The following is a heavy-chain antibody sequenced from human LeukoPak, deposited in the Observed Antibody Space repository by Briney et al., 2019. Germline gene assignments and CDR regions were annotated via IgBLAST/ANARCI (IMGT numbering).Heavy chain of an antibody. CDR1: GGSISSYY. CDR2: IYYSGST. D-gene: IGHD6-13*01. V-gene: IGHV4-59*01. J-gene: IGHJ5*02. Sequence: KSSETLSLTCTVSGGSISSYYWSWIRQPPGKGLEWIGYIYYSGSTNYNPSLKSRVTISVDTSKNQFSLNLSSVTAADTAVYYCAGQEGYSSSWNCFDPWGQGTLVTVSS. CDR3: AGQEGYSSSWNCFDP.